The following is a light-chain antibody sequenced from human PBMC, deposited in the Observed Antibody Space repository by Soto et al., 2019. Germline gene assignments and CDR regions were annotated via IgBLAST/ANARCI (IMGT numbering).Light chain of an antibody. CDR1: QSISSW. Sequence: DILMTQSPSTLSASVGDRVTITCRASQSISSWLAWYQQKPGKAPKLLIYKASSLESGVPSRFSGSGSGTEFTLTISSLQPDDFATYYCQQYNSYSPWTFGQGTKVEIK. J-gene: IGKJ1*01. CDR2: KAS. V-gene: IGKV1-5*03. CDR3: QQYNSYSPWT.